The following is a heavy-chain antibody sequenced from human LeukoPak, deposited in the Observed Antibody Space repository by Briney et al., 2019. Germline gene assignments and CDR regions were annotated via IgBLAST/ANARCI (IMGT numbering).Heavy chain of an antibody. CDR3: ARHSRPSYYYDISASIGDQ. D-gene: IGHD3-22*01. J-gene: IGHJ5*02. Sequence: SETLSLTCTVSGGSNSTSSYYWGWIRQPPGKGLEWIGSIYYSGSTYYNPSLKSRVTISIDTSKNQFSLKLSSVTAADTAVFYCARHSRPSYYYDISASIGDQWGQGTLVTVSS. CDR1: GGSNSTSSYY. V-gene: IGHV4-39*01. CDR2: IYYSGST.